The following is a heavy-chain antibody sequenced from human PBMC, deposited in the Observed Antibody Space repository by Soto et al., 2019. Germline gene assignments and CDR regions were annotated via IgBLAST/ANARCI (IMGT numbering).Heavy chain of an antibody. CDR1: GYTFTTYY. Sequence: QVQLVQSGAEVKKPGASVKVSCKASGYTFTTYYMHWVRQAPGQGLEWMGIINPSGGTTGFAQKCQGRVTMTRDTSTSTVYMELSSLRYEDTAGYYCARDVLGGYYGMDVWGQGTTVTVSS. D-gene: IGHD3-16*01. J-gene: IGHJ6*02. CDR3: ARDVLGGYYGMDV. V-gene: IGHV1-46*01. CDR2: INPSGGTT.